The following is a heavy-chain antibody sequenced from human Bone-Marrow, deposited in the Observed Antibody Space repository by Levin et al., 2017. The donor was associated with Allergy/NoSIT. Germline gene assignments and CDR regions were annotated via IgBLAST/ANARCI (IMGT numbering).Heavy chain of an antibody. CDR1: GDSISRGEHY. D-gene: IGHD6-13*01. V-gene: IGHV4-31*03. J-gene: IGHJ4*02. Sequence: SETLSLTCTVSGDSISRGEHYWSWIRQRPGKGLEWIGFVSYSGTTNHNPSLNNRVSMSVDTSKNQFSLRLYSVTAADTAVYYCARDSETSTWSWFDYWGQGTQVTVSS. CDR3: ARDSETSTWSWFDY. CDR2: VSYSGTT.